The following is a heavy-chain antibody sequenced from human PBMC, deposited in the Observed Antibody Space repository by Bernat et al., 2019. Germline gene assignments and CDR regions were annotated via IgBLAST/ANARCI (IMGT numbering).Heavy chain of an antibody. V-gene: IGHV2-5*02. CDR2: IYWDDDK. CDR3: AHRRGYRNNGDVGDFDV. Sequence: QITLMESGPTLVKPTQALALTCNFSGFSLTTTGVGVGWIRQPPGKPLEGLALIYWDDDKRYNPSLKSRLTITKDTSNNQVVLTMTNMDPVDTATYSGAHRRGYRNNGDVGDFDVWGRGTLVTVSS. J-gene: IGHJ2*01. CDR1: GFSLTTTGVG. D-gene: IGHD2-2*03.